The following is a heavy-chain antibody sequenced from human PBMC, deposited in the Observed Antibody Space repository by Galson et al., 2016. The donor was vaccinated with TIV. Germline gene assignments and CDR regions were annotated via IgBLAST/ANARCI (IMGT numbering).Heavy chain of an antibody. CDR1: GFTVSNYA. CDR2: ISYAGSNK. Sequence: SLRLSCAASGFTVSNYAMYWVRQAPGKGLEWVAVISYAGSNKWYADPVKGRFTISRDTSKNTLYVQMNGLRAEDLAVYYCARDGRETREHLSHTYFDYWGLGTLGTVSS. V-gene: IGHV3-30*04. D-gene: IGHD1-26*01. J-gene: IGHJ4*02. CDR3: ARDGRETREHLSHTYFDY.